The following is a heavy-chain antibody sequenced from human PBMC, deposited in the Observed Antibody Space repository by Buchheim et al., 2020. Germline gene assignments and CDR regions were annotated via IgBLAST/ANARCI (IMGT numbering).Heavy chain of an antibody. V-gene: IGHV4-61*01. CDR3: ARERATNYDFWSGYPYYCMDV. CDR2: NYYSGST. J-gene: IGHJ6*02. D-gene: IGHD3-3*01. Sequence: QVQLQESGPGLVKPSETLSLTCTVSGGSVSSGSYYWSWIRQPPGKGLEWIGYNYYSGSTNYNPSLKSRATISVDTSKNQFSLKLSSVTAADTAVYYCARERATNYDFWSGYPYYCMDVWGQGTT. CDR1: GGSVSSGSYY.